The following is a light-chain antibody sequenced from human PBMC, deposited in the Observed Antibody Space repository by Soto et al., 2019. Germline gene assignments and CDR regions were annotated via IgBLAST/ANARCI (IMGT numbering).Light chain of an antibody. CDR3: CSYAGSSIHVV. J-gene: IGLJ2*01. Sequence: QSALTQPASVSGSPGQSITISCTGTSSDVGSYNLVCWYQQHPGKAPKLMIYEGSKRPSGVSNRFSGSKSGNTASLTISGLQAEDEADYYCCSYAGSSIHVVFGGGTKLTVL. CDR2: EGS. CDR1: SSDVGSYNL. V-gene: IGLV2-23*01.